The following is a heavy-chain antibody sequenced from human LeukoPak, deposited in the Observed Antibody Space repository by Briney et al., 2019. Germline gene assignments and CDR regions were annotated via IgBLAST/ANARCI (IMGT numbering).Heavy chain of an antibody. D-gene: IGHD1-26*01. Sequence: PGGSLRLSCAASGFTFSSYAMSWVRQAPGKGLEWVSAISGSGGSTYYADSVKGRFTISRDNSKNTLYLQMNSLRAEDTAVYYCAKDWGGIVGTSTGFDYWGQGTLVTVSS. CDR3: AKDWGGIVGTSTGFDY. V-gene: IGHV3-23*01. CDR2: ISGSGGST. CDR1: GFTFSSYA. J-gene: IGHJ4*02.